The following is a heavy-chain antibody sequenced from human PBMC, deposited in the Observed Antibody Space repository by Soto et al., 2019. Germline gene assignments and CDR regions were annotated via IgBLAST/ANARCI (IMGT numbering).Heavy chain of an antibody. D-gene: IGHD2-21*02. V-gene: IGHV3-11*01. CDR2: ISVDSRTT. Sequence: PGGSLRLSCAASGFIFTAYYMGLVRQAPGKGLEWVSYISVDSRTTYYADSVKGQFFISRDNGAMSLFLQMSGLRADDTAVYYCVTDGHTDYYRAYSGQGTLVTVSS. CDR1: GFIFTAYY. J-gene: IGHJ4*02. CDR3: VTDGHTDYYRAY.